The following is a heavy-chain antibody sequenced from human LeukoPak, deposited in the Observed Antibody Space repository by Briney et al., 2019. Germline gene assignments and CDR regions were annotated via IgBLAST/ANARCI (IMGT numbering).Heavy chain of an antibody. Sequence: SETLSLTCTVSGGSISSYYWSWIRQPPGKRLEWIGYIYHSGSTNYNSSLKSRVTISVDTSKNQFSLKLSSVTAAGTAVYYCARHAAFAEYQSHLTHFDYWGQGTLVTVSS. D-gene: IGHD2-2*01. CDR1: GGSISSYY. CDR2: IYHSGST. J-gene: IGHJ4*02. V-gene: IGHV4-59*08. CDR3: ARHAAFAEYQSHLTHFDY.